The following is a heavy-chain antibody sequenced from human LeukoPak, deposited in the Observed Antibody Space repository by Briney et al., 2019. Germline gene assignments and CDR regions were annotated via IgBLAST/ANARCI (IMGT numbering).Heavy chain of an antibody. CDR1: GYTFTSYY. CDR3: VGVVVAATGEDAFDI. CDR2: INPSGGST. Sequence: APVKVSCKASGYTFTSYYMHWVRQAPGQGLEWMGIINPSGGSTSYAQKFQGRVTMTRDTSTSTVYMELSSLRSEDTAVYYCVGVVVAATGEDAFDIWGQGTMVTVSS. J-gene: IGHJ3*02. V-gene: IGHV1-46*01. D-gene: IGHD2-15*01.